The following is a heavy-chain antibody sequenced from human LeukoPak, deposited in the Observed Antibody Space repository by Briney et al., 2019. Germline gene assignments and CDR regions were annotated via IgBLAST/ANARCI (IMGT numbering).Heavy chain of an antibody. CDR3: ARRAHTYLN. J-gene: IGHJ4*02. V-gene: IGHV4-39*01. Sequence: PSETLSLTCTVSGGSISSSSYYWGWIRQPPGKGLEWIGSTYYSGSTYYNPSLKSRVTISVDTSKNQFSLKLSSVTAADTAVYYCARRAHTYLNWGQGTLVTVSS. CDR2: TYYSGST. CDR1: GGSISSSSYY. D-gene: IGHD2/OR15-2a*01.